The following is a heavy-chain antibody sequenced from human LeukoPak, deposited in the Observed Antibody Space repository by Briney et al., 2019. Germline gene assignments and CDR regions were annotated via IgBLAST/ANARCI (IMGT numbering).Heavy chain of an antibody. D-gene: IGHD5-18*01. CDR3: AIQNVDTAMIIDY. CDR2: AFYTGSN. J-gene: IGHJ4*02. CDR1: GGSVSNTNYY. Sequence: PSETLSLTCSVSGGSVSNTNYYWGWIRQPPGKGLEWIGSAFYTGSNYYNPSLKSRVTISVDTSKNRFSLGLSSVTAADTAVYWCAIQNVDTAMIIDYWGQGILVTVSS. V-gene: IGHV4-39*01.